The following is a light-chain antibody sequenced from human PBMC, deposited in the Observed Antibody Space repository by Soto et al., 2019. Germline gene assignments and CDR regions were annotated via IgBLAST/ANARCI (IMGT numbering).Light chain of an antibody. J-gene: IGKJ5*01. CDR3: MQALQTIT. CDR1: QSLLHSNGYNY. CDR2: LGS. V-gene: IGKV2-28*01. Sequence: DLVMTQSPLSLPVTPGEPASISCRSSQSLLHSNGYNYLDWYLQKPGQSPQLLIYLGSNRASGVPDRFSGSVSGTDFTLKISRVEAEDVGVYYCMQALQTITFGQGTRLEIK.